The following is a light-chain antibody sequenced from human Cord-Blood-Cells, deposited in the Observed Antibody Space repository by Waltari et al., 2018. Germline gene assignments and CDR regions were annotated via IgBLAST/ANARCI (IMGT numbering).Light chain of an antibody. Sequence: EIVLTQSPGTLSLSPGERATLSCRASQSVSSSYLAWYQQKHGQAPRLLIYGASSRATGIPDRFSGSGSGTDFTLTISRLEPEDVAVYYCQQYGSSPPTFGPGTKVDIK. CDR2: GAS. V-gene: IGKV3-20*01. CDR1: QSVSSSY. CDR3: QQYGSSPPT. J-gene: IGKJ3*01.